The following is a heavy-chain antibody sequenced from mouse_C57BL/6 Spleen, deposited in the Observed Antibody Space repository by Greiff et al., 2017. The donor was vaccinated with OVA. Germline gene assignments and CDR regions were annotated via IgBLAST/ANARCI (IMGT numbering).Heavy chain of an antibody. D-gene: IGHD3-1*01. CDR3: ARYMSGLFAY. CDR1: GFTFTDYY. J-gene: IGHJ3*01. CDR2: IRNKANGYTT. V-gene: IGHV7-3*01. Sequence: EVQLVESGGGLVQPGGSLSLSCAASGFTFTDYYMSWVRQPPGKALEWLGFIRNKANGYTTEYSASVKGRFTISRDNSQSILYLQMNALRAEDSATYYCARYMSGLFAYWGQGTLVTVSA.